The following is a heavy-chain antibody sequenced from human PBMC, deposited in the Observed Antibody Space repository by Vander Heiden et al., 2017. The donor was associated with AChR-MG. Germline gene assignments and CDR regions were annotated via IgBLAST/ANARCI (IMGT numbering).Heavy chain of an antibody. CDR2: IKQDGSEK. CDR1: GCTFSSDG. CDR3: ARDKYYYDSSGYFNMDV. V-gene: IGHV3-7*01. Sequence: EVQLVESGGGLVQPGGSLRLSGAAAGCTFSSDGMSGVRQAPGKGLEWVANIKQDGSEKYYVDSVKGRFTISRDNAKNSLYLQMNSLRAEDTAVYYCARDKYYYDSSGYFNMDVWGKGTTVTVSS. J-gene: IGHJ6*03. D-gene: IGHD3-22*01.